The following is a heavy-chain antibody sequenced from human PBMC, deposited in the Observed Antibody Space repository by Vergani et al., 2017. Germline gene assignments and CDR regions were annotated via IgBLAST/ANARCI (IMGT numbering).Heavy chain of an antibody. D-gene: IGHD2-2*01. Sequence: QVQLVQSGAEVKKPGASVKVSCKASGYTFTGYYMHWVRQAPGQGLEWMGWINPIFGTANYAQKFQGRVTITADESTSTAYMELSSLRSEDTAVYYCARRIVVPAANYYYYYYMDVWGKGTTVTVSS. CDR1: GYTFTGYY. CDR2: INPIFGTA. J-gene: IGHJ6*03. V-gene: IGHV1-69*01. CDR3: ARRIVVPAANYYYYYYMDV.